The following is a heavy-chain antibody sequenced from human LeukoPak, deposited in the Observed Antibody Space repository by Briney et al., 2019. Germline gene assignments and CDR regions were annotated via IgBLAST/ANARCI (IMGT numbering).Heavy chain of an antibody. Sequence: ASVKVSCKASGYTFTSYAMHWVRQAPGQRLEWMGWINAGNGNTKYSQKFQGRVTITRDTSASTAYMELSSLRSEDTAVYYCARAARVWFGEQFWAFDIWGQGTMVTVSS. CDR2: INAGNGNT. CDR1: GYTFTSYA. V-gene: IGHV1-3*01. D-gene: IGHD3-10*01. CDR3: ARAARVWFGEQFWAFDI. J-gene: IGHJ3*02.